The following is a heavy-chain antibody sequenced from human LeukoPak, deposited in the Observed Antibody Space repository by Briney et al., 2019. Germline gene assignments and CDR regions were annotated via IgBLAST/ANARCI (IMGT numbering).Heavy chain of an antibody. Sequence: GGSLRLSRVASGFTFITYAFHWVRQAPGKGLEYVSAISNNGEDTYYADSVKGRFTISRDNSKNTLYLQMGSLRAEDMAVYYCVRGGGVVAGTYDYWGQGTLVTVSS. CDR2: ISNNGEDT. CDR1: GFTFITYA. V-gene: IGHV3-64*02. D-gene: IGHD6-19*01. J-gene: IGHJ4*02. CDR3: VRGGGVVAGTYDY.